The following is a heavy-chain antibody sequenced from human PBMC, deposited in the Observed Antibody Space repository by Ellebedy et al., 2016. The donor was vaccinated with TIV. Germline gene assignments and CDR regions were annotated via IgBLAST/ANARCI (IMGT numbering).Heavy chain of an antibody. J-gene: IGHJ4*02. CDR3: AAEVTMVRGLIVH. V-gene: IGHV4-59*01. D-gene: IGHD3-10*01. Sequence: SETLSLXXTVSGGSMSTNYWRWIRQPPGKGLEWIGYISYTGSTNYSPSLNSRVTISVDTSKNQFSLKLTSVTAADTAVYYCAAEVTMVRGLIVHWGQGTLVTVSS. CDR1: GGSMSTNY. CDR2: ISYTGST.